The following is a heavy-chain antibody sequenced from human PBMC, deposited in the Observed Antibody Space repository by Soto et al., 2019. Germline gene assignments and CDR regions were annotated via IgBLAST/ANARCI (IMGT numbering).Heavy chain of an antibody. J-gene: IGHJ4*02. D-gene: IGHD3-22*01. V-gene: IGHV1-8*01. CDR3: AREGYDSSGYLYY. CDR1: GYTFTSYD. Sequence: GASVKVSCKASGYTFTSYDINWVRQATGQGLEWMGWMNPNSGNTGYAQKLQGRVTMTTDTSTSTAYMELRSLRSDDTAVYYCAREGYDSSGYLYYWGQGTLVTVSS. CDR2: MNPNSGNT.